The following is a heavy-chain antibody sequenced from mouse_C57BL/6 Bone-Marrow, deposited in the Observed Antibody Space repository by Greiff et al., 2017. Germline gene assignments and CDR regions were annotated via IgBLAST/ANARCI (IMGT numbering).Heavy chain of an antibody. CDR3: ARGEGGYYSNYEGYFDV. CDR2: ISYDGSN. J-gene: IGHJ1*03. D-gene: IGHD2-5*01. Sequence: EVHLVESGPGLVKPSQSLSLTCSVTGYSITSGYYWNWIRQFPGNKLEWMGYISYDGSNNYNPSLKNRISITRDTSKNQFFLKLNSVTTEDTATYYCARGEGGYYSNYEGYFDVWGTGTTVTVSS. V-gene: IGHV3-6*01. CDR1: GYSITSGYY.